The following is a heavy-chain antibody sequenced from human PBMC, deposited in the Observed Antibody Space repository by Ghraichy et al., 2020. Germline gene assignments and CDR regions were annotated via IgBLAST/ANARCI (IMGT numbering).Heavy chain of an antibody. D-gene: IGHD6-13*01. CDR2: IYHSGST. J-gene: IGHJ4*02. CDR1: GYSISSGYY. V-gene: IGHV4-38-2*01. CDR3: ARGGPKGKQQLVLGPYFDY. Sequence: SETLSLTCAVSGYSISSGYYWGWIRQPPGKGLEWIGSIYHSGSTYYNPSLKSRVTISVDTSKNQFSLKLSSVTAADTAVYYCARGGPKGKQQLVLGPYFDYWGQGTLVTVSS.